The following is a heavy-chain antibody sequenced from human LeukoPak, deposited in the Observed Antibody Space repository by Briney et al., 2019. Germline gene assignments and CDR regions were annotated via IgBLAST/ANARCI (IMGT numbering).Heavy chain of an antibody. Sequence: GESLKISCQGSGYSFTSYWIGWVRQMPGKGLEWMGIIYPGDSDTRYSPSFQGQVTISADKSISTAYLQWSSLKASDTAMYYCARLAYDSSGYYYLDYWGQGTLVTVSS. J-gene: IGHJ4*02. V-gene: IGHV5-51*01. CDR1: GYSFTSYW. D-gene: IGHD3-22*01. CDR2: IYPGDSDT. CDR3: ARLAYDSSGYYYLDY.